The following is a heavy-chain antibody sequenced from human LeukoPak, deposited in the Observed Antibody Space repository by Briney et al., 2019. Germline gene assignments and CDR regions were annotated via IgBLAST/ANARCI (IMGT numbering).Heavy chain of an antibody. D-gene: IGHD3-3*02. J-gene: IGHJ5*02. Sequence: KASETLSLTCTVSGGSISSYYWSWIRQPPGKGLEWVGYIYYSGSTNYNPSLKSRVTISVDTSKNQFSLKLSSVTAADTAVYYCARAPALISIFALFFNWFDPWAREPWSPSPQ. CDR1: GGSISSYY. V-gene: IGHV4-59*01. CDR3: ARAPALISIFALFFNWFDP. CDR2: IYYSGST.